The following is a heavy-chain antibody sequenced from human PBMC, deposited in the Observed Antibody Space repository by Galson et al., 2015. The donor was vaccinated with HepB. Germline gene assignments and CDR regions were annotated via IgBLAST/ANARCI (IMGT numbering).Heavy chain of an antibody. V-gene: IGHV3-21*01. CDR2: ISATSSYI. CDR3: ARDQADEYQQLYEYYFDS. J-gene: IGHJ4*02. Sequence: SLRLSCAASGFTLSTYSMNWVRQAPGKGLEWVSSISATSSYIFYADSVKGRFTISRDNAKNSLFLQMNSLRPEDTAVYYCARDQADEYQQLYEYYFDSWGMGTLVTVSS. CDR1: GFTLSTYS. D-gene: IGHD1-1*01.